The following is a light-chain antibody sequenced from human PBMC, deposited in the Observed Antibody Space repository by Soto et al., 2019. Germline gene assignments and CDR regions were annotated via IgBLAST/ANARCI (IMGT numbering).Light chain of an antibody. CDR2: DAS. J-gene: IGKJ5*01. CDR1: QSVGSD. CDR3: QQRINWPPIT. Sequence: EIVMTQSPATLSVSPGERATLSCRASQSVGSDLAWYQQKPGQAPRLVIYDASNRATGIPARFSGSGSGTDFTLTISSLEPEDFAVYYCQQRINWPPITFGQGTRLEIK. V-gene: IGKV3-11*01.